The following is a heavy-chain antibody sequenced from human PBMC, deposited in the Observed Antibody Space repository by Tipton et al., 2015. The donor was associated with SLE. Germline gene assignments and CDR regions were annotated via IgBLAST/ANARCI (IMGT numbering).Heavy chain of an antibody. CDR2: IYYSGST. Sequence: LRLSCAVYGGSFSGYYWSWIRQPPGKGLEWIGYIYYSGSTNYNPSLKSRVTISVDTSKNQFSLKLSSVTAADTAVYYCAREEDDYQTGYWGQGTLVTVSS. V-gene: IGHV4-59*12. D-gene: IGHD2-2*01. CDR1: GGSFSGYY. J-gene: IGHJ4*02. CDR3: AREEDDYQTGY.